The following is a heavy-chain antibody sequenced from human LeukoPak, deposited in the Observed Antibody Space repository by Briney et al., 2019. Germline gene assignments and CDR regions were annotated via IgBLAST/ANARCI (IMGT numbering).Heavy chain of an antibody. CDR1: GDSINSFY. Sequence: SETLSLTCTVSGDSINSFYWSWIRQPAGKGLEWIGRIYTSGSTNYSPSLKSRVTISVDTSKNQFSLKLSSVTAADTAVYYCARSLSPYYYGSGPFDYWGQGTLVTVSS. J-gene: IGHJ4*02. CDR2: IYTSGST. V-gene: IGHV4-4*07. CDR3: ARSLSPYYYGSGPFDY. D-gene: IGHD3-10*01.